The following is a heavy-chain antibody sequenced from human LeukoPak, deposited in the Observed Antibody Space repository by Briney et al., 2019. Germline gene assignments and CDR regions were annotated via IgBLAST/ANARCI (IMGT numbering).Heavy chain of an antibody. CDR2: ISFSGST. Sequence: SETLSLTCTVSGVSISNHYWSWIRQPPGKKLEYIGHISFSGSTNHNPSLKSRVSISLDTSKNQFSLNLKSVTAADTAVYYCARDQYHGSGTYAWFDPWGQGTLVTVSS. CDR1: GVSISNHY. CDR3: ARDQYHGSGTYAWFDP. D-gene: IGHD3-10*01. J-gene: IGHJ5*02. V-gene: IGHV4-59*11.